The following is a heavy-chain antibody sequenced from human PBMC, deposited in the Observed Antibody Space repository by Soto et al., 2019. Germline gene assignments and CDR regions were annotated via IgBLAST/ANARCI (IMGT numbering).Heavy chain of an antibody. D-gene: IGHD6-13*01. CDR2: IYYSGST. CDR1: GGSISSYY. Sequence: QVQLQESGPGLVKPSETLSLTCTVSGGSISSYYWSWIRQPPGKGLEWIGYIYYSGSTNYNPSLKSRDTISVDTSKNQFSLKLSSVTAADTAVYYCARGYSSRVGMDVWGQGTTVTVSS. CDR3: ARGYSSRVGMDV. J-gene: IGHJ6*02. V-gene: IGHV4-59*01.